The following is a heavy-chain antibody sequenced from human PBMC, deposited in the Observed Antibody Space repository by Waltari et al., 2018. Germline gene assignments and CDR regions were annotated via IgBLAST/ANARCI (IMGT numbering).Heavy chain of an antibody. Sequence: EVQLVESGGGLVQPGRSLRLSYTASGFTFGDYAMTWFRQAPGKGLEWVSYIRNKAYGGTTEYAASVKGRFTISRDDSKSITYLQMSSLKTEDTAVYFCTRGWYGGSFLFDYWGQGTLVTVSS. D-gene: IGHD1-26*01. V-gene: IGHV3-49*03. CDR2: IRNKAYGGTT. CDR1: GFTFGDYA. CDR3: TRGWYGGSFLFDY. J-gene: IGHJ4*02.